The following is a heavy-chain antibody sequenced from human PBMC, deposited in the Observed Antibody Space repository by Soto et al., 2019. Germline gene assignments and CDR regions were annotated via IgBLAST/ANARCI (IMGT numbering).Heavy chain of an antibody. CDR3: ARELISFDY. V-gene: IGHV4-39*02. CDR2: IYYSGST. CDR1: GGSISSSSYY. D-gene: IGHD2-8*01. Sequence: SETLSLTCTVSGGSISSSSYYWGWIRQPPGKGLEWIGSIYYSGSTYYNPSLKSRVTISVDTSKNQFSLKLSSVTAADTAVYYCARELISFDYWGQGTLVTVSS. J-gene: IGHJ4*02.